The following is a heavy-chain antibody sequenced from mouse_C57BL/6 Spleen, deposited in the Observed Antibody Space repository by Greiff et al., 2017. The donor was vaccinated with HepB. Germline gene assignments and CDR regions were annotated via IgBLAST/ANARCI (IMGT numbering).Heavy chain of an antibody. CDR2: IYPGDGDT. CDR1: GYAFSSYW. V-gene: IGHV1-80*01. D-gene: IGHD1-1*01. CDR3: ARWGGSSPAGFAY. Sequence: QVQLQQSGAELVKPGASVKISCKASGYAFSSYWMNWVKQRPGKGLEWIGQIYPGDGDTNYNGKFKGKATLTADKSSSTAYMQLSSLTSEDSAVYFCARWGGSSPAGFAYWGQGTLVTVSA. J-gene: IGHJ3*01.